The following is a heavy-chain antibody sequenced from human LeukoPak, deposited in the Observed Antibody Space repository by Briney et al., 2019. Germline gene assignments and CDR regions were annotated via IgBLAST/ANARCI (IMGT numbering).Heavy chain of an antibody. V-gene: IGHV3-30*03. J-gene: IGHJ5*02. CDR2: ISYDGSNK. Sequence: GGSLRLSCTASGFTFSSYGMHWVRQAPGKGLEWVTVISYDGSNKYFADSVKGRFTISRDNSKNTLFLQMNSLRAEDTAVYYCARDGALDWLLTPNWFDPWGQGTLVTVSS. CDR1: GFTFSSYG. D-gene: IGHD3-9*01. CDR3: ARDGALDWLLTPNWFDP.